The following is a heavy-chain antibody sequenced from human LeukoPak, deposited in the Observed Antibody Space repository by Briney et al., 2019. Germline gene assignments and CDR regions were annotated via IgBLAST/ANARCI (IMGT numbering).Heavy chain of an antibody. V-gene: IGHV3-23*01. Sequence: GGSLRLSCAASGFTFSSYAMSWVRQAPGKGLSWFSPISGSGGSTYYADSVKGRFTISRDNSKNTLYLQMSSLRAEDTAVYYCARSLAAAGTNYYYGMDVWGQGTTVTVSS. D-gene: IGHD6-13*01. J-gene: IGHJ6*02. CDR3: ARSLAAAGTNYYYGMDV. CDR1: GFTFSSYA. CDR2: ISGSGGST.